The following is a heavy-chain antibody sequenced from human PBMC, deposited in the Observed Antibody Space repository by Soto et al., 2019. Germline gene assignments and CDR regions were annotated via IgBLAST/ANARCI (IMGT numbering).Heavy chain of an antibody. CDR2: IYYSGST. D-gene: IGHD6-13*01. V-gene: IGHV4-39*01. Sequence: SETLSLTCTVSCGSISSSSYYWGWIRQPPGKGLEWIGSIYYSGSTYYNPSLKSRVTISVDTSKNQFSLKLSSVTAADTAVYYCARHPYSSSYLYYYYYGMDVWGQGTTVTVSS. CDR3: ARHPYSSSYLYYYYYGMDV. CDR1: CGSISSSSYY. J-gene: IGHJ6*02.